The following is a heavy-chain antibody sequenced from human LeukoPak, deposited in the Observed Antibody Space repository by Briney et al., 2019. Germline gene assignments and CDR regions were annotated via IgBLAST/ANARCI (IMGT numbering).Heavy chain of an antibody. CDR3: ARRYMSSSWTGHYFDY. D-gene: IGHD6-13*01. Sequence: GGSLRLSCAASGFTFSSYSMNWVRQAPGKGLEWVSSISSSSSYIYYADSVKGRFTISRDNAKNSLYLQMNSLRAEDTAVYYCARRYMSSSWTGHYFDYWGQGTLVTVSS. J-gene: IGHJ4*02. CDR2: ISSSSSYI. CDR1: GFTFSSYS. V-gene: IGHV3-21*01.